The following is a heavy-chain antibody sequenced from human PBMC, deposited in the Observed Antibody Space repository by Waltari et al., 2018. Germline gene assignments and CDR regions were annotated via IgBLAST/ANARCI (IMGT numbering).Heavy chain of an antibody. V-gene: IGHV1-2*02. CDR3: AREALGGTKAFDM. CDR1: GYTFTAYY. J-gene: IGHJ3*02. Sequence: QIQIMQSGAEVKKPGASVKVSCQASGYTFTAYYIHWARQAPGQGLEWMGWINANTGGAYCAQSFQGRVTGTRDTSISTVYMELSGLTSDDTAGYYCAREALGGTKAFDMWGQGTMVTVSS. CDR2: INANTGGA. D-gene: IGHD1-7*01.